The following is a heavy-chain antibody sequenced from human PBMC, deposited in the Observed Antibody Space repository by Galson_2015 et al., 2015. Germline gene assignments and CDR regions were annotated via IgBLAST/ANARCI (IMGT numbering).Heavy chain of an antibody. D-gene: IGHD6-13*01. CDR3: ARQRYSSSWPYYFDS. Sequence: TLSLTCAVYGGSITSGSYSWSWIRQPPGKGLEWIGYIYQSGSAYYKPSLKSRVTISVDRSKNQFSLKLTSVTATDTAMYYCARQRYSSSWPYYFDSWGQGTLVTVSS. V-gene: IGHV4-30-2*01. CDR2: IYQSGSA. CDR1: GGSITSGSYS. J-gene: IGHJ4*02.